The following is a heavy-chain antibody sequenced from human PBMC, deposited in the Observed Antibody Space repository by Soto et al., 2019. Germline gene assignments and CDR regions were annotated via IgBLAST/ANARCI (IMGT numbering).Heavy chain of an antibody. D-gene: IGHD6-19*01. Sequence: GSLRLSCAASGCTFSSYAMSWVRQAPGKGLEWVSAISGSGGSTYYADSVKGRFTISRDNSKNTLYLQLNSLRAEDPAVSYCAKDGIEKGSGLYVQSYYSSYGMDVSDPGPMVTVSS. CDR2: ISGSGGST. V-gene: IGHV3-23*01. J-gene: IGHJ6*02. CDR1: GCTFSSYA. CDR3: AKDGIEKGSGLYVQSYYSSYGMDV.